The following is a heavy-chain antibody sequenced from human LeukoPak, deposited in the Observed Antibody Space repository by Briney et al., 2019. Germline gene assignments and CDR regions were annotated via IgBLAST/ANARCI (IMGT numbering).Heavy chain of an antibody. Sequence: SVKVSCKASGYTFTSYGISWVRQAPGQGLEWMGWISAYNGNTNYAQKLQGRVTMTTDTSTSTAYMELRSLRSDDTAVYYCARGAGPPCSGGSCYSLWGQGTLVTVSS. D-gene: IGHD2-15*01. J-gene: IGHJ4*02. CDR2: ISAYNGNT. CDR3: ARGAGPPCSGGSCYSL. V-gene: IGHV1-18*01. CDR1: GYTFTSYG.